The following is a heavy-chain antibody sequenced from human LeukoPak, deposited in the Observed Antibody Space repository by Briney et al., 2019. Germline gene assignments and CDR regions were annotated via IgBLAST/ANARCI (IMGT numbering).Heavy chain of an antibody. CDR3: ARGAPGY. V-gene: IGHV4-34*01. CDR2: INHSGST. Sequence: SETLSLTCAVYGGSFSGYQWTWIRRPPGKGLEWIGEINHSGSTNYNPSLKSRVTISVDTSKNQFSLKLSSVTAADTAVYYCARGAPGYWGQGTLVTVSS. CDR1: GGSFSGYQ. J-gene: IGHJ4*02.